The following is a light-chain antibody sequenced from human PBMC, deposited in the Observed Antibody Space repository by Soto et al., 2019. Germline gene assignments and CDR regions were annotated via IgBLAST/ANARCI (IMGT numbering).Light chain of an antibody. CDR3: SSYTGGSTLEV. CDR2: DVT. V-gene: IGLV2-14*03. Sequence: QSALTQPASVSGSLGQWVTISCTGTSIDVGGYDSVAWYQQHPGKAPKLIIYDVTHRPSGVSDRFSGSKSANTASLTISGLQAEDEADYYRSSYTGGSTLEVFRGGTTLTVL. CDR1: SIDVGGYDS. J-gene: IGLJ3*02.